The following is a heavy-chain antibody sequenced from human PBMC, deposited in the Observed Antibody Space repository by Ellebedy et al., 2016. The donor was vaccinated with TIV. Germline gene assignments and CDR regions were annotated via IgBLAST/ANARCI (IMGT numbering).Heavy chain of an antibody. J-gene: IGHJ4*01. CDR1: GFPFSTYS. D-gene: IGHD3-10*01. CDR2: ISGTSYSK. CDR3: ARGDKFPTDYGSGSPVY. Sequence: GGSLRLSCAASGFPFSTYSMHWVRQAPGKGLEWVAYISGTSYSKYYADSVKGRFTVSRDNAKNSLSLQMNSLRVEDTAVYYCARGDKFPTDYGSGSPVYWGHGTLVTVSS. V-gene: IGHV3-48*04.